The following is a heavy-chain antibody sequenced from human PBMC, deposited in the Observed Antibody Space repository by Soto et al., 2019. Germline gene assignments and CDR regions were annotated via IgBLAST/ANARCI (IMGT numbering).Heavy chain of an antibody. D-gene: IGHD3-3*01. CDR2: MNPNSGNT. V-gene: IGHV1-8*01. CDR3: ARGTVRYYDFWSGYYSSTSDMDV. Sequence: ASVKVSCKASGYTFTSYDINWVRQATGQGLEWMGWMNPNSGNTGYAQKFQGRVTMTRNTSISTAYMELSSLRSEDTAVYYCARGTVRYYDFWSGYYSSTSDMDVWGKGTTVTV. CDR1: GYTFTSYD. J-gene: IGHJ6*03.